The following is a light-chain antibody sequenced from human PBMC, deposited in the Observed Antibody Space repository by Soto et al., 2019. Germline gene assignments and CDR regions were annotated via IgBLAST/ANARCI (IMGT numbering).Light chain of an antibody. J-gene: IGKJ4*01. CDR3: QQYNNWPLT. Sequence: EIVMTQSPATLSVSLGERASLSYRASHSVSSNLAWYQQKRGQAPRLLISGAATRASGVPARLSGSGSGTEFTLTISSLQSEDFAVYYCQQYNNWPLTFGGGTRVEI. CDR2: GAA. V-gene: IGKV3-15*01. CDR1: HSVSSN.